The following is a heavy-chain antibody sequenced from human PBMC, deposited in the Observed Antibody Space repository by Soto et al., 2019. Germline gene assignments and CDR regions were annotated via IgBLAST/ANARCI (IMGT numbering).Heavy chain of an antibody. CDR1: GGTFSSYA. D-gene: IGHD2-2*01. V-gene: IGHV1-69*05. Sequence: ASVKVSCKASGGTFSSYAISWVRQAPGQGLEWMGGIIPIFGTANYAQKFQGRVTITRDTSASTAYMELSSLRSEDTAVYYCARDRVVPAATRYFQYWGQGTLVTVSS. J-gene: IGHJ1*01. CDR2: IIPIFGTA. CDR3: ARDRVVPAATRYFQY.